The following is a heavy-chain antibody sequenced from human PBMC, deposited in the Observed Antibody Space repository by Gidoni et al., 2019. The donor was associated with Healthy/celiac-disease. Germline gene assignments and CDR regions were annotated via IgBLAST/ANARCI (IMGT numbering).Heavy chain of an antibody. V-gene: IGHV3-21*01. J-gene: IGHJ4*02. CDR3: ARGWYSSSWDPHFDY. CDR1: GFTFSSYS. CDR2: ISSSSSYI. Sequence: EVQLVESGGGLVKPGGSLRLSCAASGFTFSSYSMNWVRQAPGKGLEWVSSISSSSSYIYYADSVKGRFTISRDNAKNSLYLQMNSLRAEDTAVYYCARGWYSSSWDPHFDYWGQGTLVTVSS. D-gene: IGHD6-13*01.